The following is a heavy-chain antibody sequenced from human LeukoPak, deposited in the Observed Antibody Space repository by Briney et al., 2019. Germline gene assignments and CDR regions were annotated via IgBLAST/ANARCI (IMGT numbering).Heavy chain of an antibody. CDR2: INHSGST. CDR3: ARVGPLELFDY. V-gene: IGHV4-34*01. J-gene: IGHJ4*02. Sequence: SETLSLTCAVYGRSFSGYYWSWIRQPPGKGLEWIGEINHSGSTNYNPSLKSRVTISVDTSKNQFSLKLSSVTAADTAVYYCARVGPLELFDYWGQGTLVTVSS. CDR1: GRSFSGYY. D-gene: IGHD1-7*01.